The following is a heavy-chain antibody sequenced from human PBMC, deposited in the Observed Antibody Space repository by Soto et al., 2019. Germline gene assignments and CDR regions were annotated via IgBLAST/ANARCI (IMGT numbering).Heavy chain of an antibody. D-gene: IGHD3-10*01. CDR3: ARVLMLRGTIVPEGYSYTMDL. Sequence: SETLSLTCAIYGGSFSGYYWSWIRQSPGKGLVWIGEITHSGGTNYNPSLKSRVTISINTSRNWFSLRLSSLTAADTAVYYCARVLMLRGTIVPEGYSYTMDLWGKGTTVT. CDR1: GGSFSGYY. J-gene: IGHJ6*03. CDR2: ITHSGGT. V-gene: IGHV4-34*01.